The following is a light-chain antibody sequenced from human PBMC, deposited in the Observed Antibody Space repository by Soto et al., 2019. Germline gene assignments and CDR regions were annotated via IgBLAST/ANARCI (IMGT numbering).Light chain of an antibody. Sequence: ESVMTQSPATLSVSPGEVATLSCRASPGIGDTLAWYQQKPGQTPRLLISDTSIRATGVPARFSGSRSGAEFTLTISSLQSEDFAVYYCQHYVTWPLTFGGGTKVE. V-gene: IGKV3-15*01. CDR3: QHYVTWPLT. CDR2: DTS. CDR1: PGIGDT. J-gene: IGKJ4*01.